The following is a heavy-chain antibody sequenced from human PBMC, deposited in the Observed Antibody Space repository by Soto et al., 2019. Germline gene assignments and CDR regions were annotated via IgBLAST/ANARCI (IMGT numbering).Heavy chain of an antibody. CDR1: GDSISSSGFF. V-gene: IGHV4-31*03. D-gene: IGHD3-10*01. J-gene: IGHJ6*02. CDR3: ARDHRSLGDYYGIDV. CDR2: IHYTGST. Sequence: SETLSLTCSVSGDSISSSGFFWSRIRQQPGKALEWIGYIHYTGSTSYNPSLKSRLAISLDASKNQSSLSLSSVTSADTAVYYCARDHRSLGDYYGIDVWGQGTTVTRLL.